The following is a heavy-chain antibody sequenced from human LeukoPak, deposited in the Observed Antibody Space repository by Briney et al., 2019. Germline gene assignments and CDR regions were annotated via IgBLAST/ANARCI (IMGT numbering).Heavy chain of an antibody. Sequence: SETLSLTCTVSGGSISSSSYYWGWIRQPPGKGLEWIGSIYYSGITYYNPSLKSRVTISVDTSKNQFSLKLSSVTAADTAVYYCARWGYSSSGSNWFDPWGQGTLVTVSS. V-gene: IGHV4-39*07. CDR3: ARWGYSSSGSNWFDP. CDR2: IYYSGIT. J-gene: IGHJ5*02. D-gene: IGHD6-6*01. CDR1: GGSISSSSYY.